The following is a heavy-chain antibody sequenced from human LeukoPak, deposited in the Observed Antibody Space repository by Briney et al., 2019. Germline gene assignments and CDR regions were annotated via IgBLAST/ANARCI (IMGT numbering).Heavy chain of an antibody. J-gene: IGHJ3*02. Sequence: GGSLRLSCAASGFTFSRFGMHWVRQAPGQGLEWVAFILYDGTKKYYADSVKGRFTISRDNSKNTLYLQMNSLRAEDTAVYYCARVQRSGAFDIWGQGTMVTVSS. CDR3: ARVQRSGAFDI. D-gene: IGHD6-25*01. V-gene: IGHV3-30*02. CDR2: ILYDGTKK. CDR1: GFTFSRFG.